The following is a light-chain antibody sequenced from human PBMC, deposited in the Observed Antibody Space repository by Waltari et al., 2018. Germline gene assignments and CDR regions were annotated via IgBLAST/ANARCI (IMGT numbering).Light chain of an antibody. CDR2: DVN. J-gene: IGLJ2*01. CDR3: CSYAGSYTLI. Sequence: QSALTQRRSVSGSPGQSVTISCTGTSGEVGGYNFVSWYQHHPGKAPKVLIYDVNERPSGVPDRFSGSKSGNTASLTISGLQPEDEADYYCCSYAGSYTLIFGGGTKLTVL. CDR1: SGEVGGYNF. V-gene: IGLV2-11*01.